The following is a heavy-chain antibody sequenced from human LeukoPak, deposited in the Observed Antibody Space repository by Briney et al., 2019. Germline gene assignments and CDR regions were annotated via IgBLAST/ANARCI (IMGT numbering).Heavy chain of an antibody. CDR2: MNPNSGNT. J-gene: IGHJ4*02. D-gene: IGHD3-22*01. CDR1: GYTFTTYD. V-gene: IGHV1-8*01. Sequence: GASVKVSCKASGYTFTTYDINWVRQATGQGLEWMGWMNPNSGNTGYAQKFQGRVTMTRNTSMSTAYMELSSLRSEDTAVYYCASSGYALYYFDYWGQGTLVTVSS. CDR3: ASSGYALYYFDY.